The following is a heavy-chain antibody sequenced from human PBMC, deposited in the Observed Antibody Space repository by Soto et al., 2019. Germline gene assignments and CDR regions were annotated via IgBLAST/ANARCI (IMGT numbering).Heavy chain of an antibody. CDR2: IYYSGST. D-gene: IGHD3-10*01. Sequence: SETLSLTCTVSGGSISSGDYYWSWIRQPPGKGLEWIGYIYYSGSTYYNPSLKSRVTISVDTSKNQFSLKLSSVTAADTAVYYCAREHGSGSYPTPFDPWGQGTLVTVS. CDR3: AREHGSGSYPTPFDP. V-gene: IGHV4-30-4*01. J-gene: IGHJ5*02. CDR1: GGSISSGDYY.